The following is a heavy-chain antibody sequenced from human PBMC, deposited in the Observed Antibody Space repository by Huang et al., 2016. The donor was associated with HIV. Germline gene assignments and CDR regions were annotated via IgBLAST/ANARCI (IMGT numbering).Heavy chain of an antibody. D-gene: IGHD6-13*01. J-gene: IGHJ4*02. V-gene: IGHV3-30*18. CDR3: AKGGSAAAVLDF. CDR2: RSYDGKTK. Sequence: QVQLVESGGGVVQPGRSLRISCAASGFTFSSYGMNWVRQAPGKGLEWVAVRSYDGKTKYYADSVKGRFSISRDNSKTTVYLQLNSLRVEDTAVYYCAKGGSAAAVLDFWGQGTLVTVSS. CDR1: GFTFSSYG.